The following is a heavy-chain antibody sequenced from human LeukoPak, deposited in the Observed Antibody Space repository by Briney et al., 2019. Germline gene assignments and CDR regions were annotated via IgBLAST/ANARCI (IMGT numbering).Heavy chain of an antibody. V-gene: IGHV4-61*02. Sequence: SETLSLTCTVSGGTISSGSYYRSWIRQPAGKGLEWIGRIYTSGSTNYNPSLKSRVTISVDTSKNQFSLKLSSVTAADTAVYYCARELGYSGSYRDAFDIWGQGTMVTVSS. CDR3: ARELGYSGSYRDAFDI. D-gene: IGHD1-26*01. CDR1: GGTISSGSYY. J-gene: IGHJ3*02. CDR2: IYTSGST.